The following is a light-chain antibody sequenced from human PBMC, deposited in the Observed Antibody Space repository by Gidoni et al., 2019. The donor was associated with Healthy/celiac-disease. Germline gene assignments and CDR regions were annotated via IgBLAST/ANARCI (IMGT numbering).Light chain of an antibody. CDR1: QRVSSSY. Sequence: EIVLTPSPGTLSLSPGERATLSCRASQRVSSSYLAWYQQKPGQAPRLLIYGASSRATGIPDRFSGSGSGTDFTLTISRLEPEDFAVYYCQQYGSSPKLTFGGGTKVEIK. J-gene: IGKJ4*01. CDR2: GAS. V-gene: IGKV3-20*01. CDR3: QQYGSSPKLT.